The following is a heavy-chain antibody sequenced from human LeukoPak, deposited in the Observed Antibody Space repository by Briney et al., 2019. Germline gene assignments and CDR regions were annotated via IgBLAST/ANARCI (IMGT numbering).Heavy chain of an antibody. CDR1: GGSFSGYY. D-gene: IGHD2-2*01. J-gene: IGHJ5*02. CDR2: INHSGST. CDR3: ARGLIVVVPAAGGWFDP. V-gene: IGHV4-34*01. Sequence: PSETLSLTCAVYGGSFSGYYWSWIRQPPGKGLEWIGEINHSGSTNYNPSLKSRVTISVDTSKNQFSLKLSSVTAADTAVYYCARGLIVVVPAAGGWFDPWGQGTLVTVSS.